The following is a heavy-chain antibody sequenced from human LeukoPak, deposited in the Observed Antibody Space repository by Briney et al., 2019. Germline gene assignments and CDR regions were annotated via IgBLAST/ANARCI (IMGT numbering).Heavy chain of an antibody. CDR1: GFIFSTYG. CDR2: ISNDGSNK. V-gene: IGHV3-30*18. CDR3: AKGAKRVVGATTHWIDP. Sequence: PGRSLRLSCAVSGFIFSTYGMHWVRQAPGKGLEWVAVISNDGSNKKSAASVKGRFTISRDNSKTTLYLQMNSLRAEDTAVYYCAKGAKRVVGATTHWIDPWGQGTLVTVSS. J-gene: IGHJ5*02. D-gene: IGHD1-26*01.